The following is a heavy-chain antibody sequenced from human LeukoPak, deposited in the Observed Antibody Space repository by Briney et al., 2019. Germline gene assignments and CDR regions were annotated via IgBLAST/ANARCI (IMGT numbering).Heavy chain of an antibody. V-gene: IGHV3-7*01. CDR1: GFTFSSYW. J-gene: IGHJ4*02. CDR2: IKQDGSEK. Sequence: PGGSLRLSCAASGFTFSSYWMSWVRQAPGKGLEWVANIKQDGSEKYYVDSVKGRFTISRDNAKNSLYLQMNSLRAEDTAVYYCARAAGYYDSSGYYYVFDYWGQGTLVTVSS. D-gene: IGHD3-22*01. CDR3: ARAAGYYDSSGYYYVFDY.